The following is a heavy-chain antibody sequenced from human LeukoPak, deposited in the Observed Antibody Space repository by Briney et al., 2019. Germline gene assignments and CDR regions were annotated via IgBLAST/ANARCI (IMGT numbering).Heavy chain of an antibody. CDR1: GFTFSTYS. V-gene: IGHV3-48*01. D-gene: IGHD2-15*01. CDR3: ARGSREDIYYFYYMDV. J-gene: IGHJ6*03. Sequence: GGSLRLSCAASGFTFSTYSINWVRQAPGKGLEWLSYISSSSATICYADSVKGRFTISRDNAENSLYLQMNSLRVEDTAVYFCARGSREDIYYFYYMDVWGKGTMVTVSS. CDR2: ISSSSATI.